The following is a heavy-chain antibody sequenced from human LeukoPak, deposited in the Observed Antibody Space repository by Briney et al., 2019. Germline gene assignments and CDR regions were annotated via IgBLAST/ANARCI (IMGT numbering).Heavy chain of an antibody. V-gene: IGHV3-23*01. CDR1: GFTFTSYA. D-gene: IGHD6-13*01. CDR2: IDGSGIST. CDR3: AKDRLTSSWYFGFDY. Sequence: GGSLRLSCAASGFTFTSYALSWVRQAPGKGLEWVSSIDGSGISTYDAVSMKGRFTISRDNSKNTLYLQMNSLRAEDTAVYYCAKDRLTSSWYFGFDYWGQGTLVTVSS. J-gene: IGHJ4*02.